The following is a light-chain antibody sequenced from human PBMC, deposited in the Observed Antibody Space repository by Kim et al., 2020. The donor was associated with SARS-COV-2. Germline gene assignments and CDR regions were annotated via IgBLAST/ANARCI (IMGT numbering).Light chain of an antibody. Sequence: SYVLTQPPSVSVAPGQTASMTCAGRNVGSKSVHWYQQKRPGLAPVLVIYYDNDRPSGIPERFSGSNSGDTATLTTSRVEAGDEADYYCQVWDSDSDHWVFGGGTQLTVL. J-gene: IGLJ3*02. V-gene: IGLV3-21*04. CDR2: YDN. CDR1: NVGSKS. CDR3: QVWDSDSDHWV.